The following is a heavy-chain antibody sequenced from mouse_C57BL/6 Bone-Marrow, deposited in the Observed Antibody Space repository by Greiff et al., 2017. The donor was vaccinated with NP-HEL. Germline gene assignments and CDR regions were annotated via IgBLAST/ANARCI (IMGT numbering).Heavy chain of an antibody. J-gene: IGHJ4*01. CDR3: ARSDYYYGSSLYYAMDY. V-gene: IGHV1-81*01. CDR2: IYPRSGNT. Sequence: VQLQQSGAELARPGASVKLSFTSYGISWVKQRTGQGLEWIGEIYPRSGNTYYNEKFKGKATLTADKSSSTAYMELRSLTSEDSAVYFCARSDYYYGSSLYYAMDYWGQGTSVTVSS. CDR1: TSYG. D-gene: IGHD1-1*01.